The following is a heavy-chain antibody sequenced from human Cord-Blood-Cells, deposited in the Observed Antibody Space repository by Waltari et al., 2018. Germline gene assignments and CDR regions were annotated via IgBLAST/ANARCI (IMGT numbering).Heavy chain of an antibody. CDR2: INPNSGGT. D-gene: IGHD6-19*01. V-gene: IGHV1-2*06. Sequence: QVQLVQSGAEVKKPGASVKVSCKAAGYTFTGYYMPWVRQAPGQGLEWMGRINPNSGGTNYAQKFQGRVTMTRDTSISTAYMELSRLRSDDTAVYYCAFTVAGRDWFDPWGQGTLVTVSS. CDR1: GYTFTGYY. CDR3: AFTVAGRDWFDP. J-gene: IGHJ5*02.